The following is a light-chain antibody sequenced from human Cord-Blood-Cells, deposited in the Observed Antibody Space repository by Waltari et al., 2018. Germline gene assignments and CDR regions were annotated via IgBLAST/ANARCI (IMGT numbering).Light chain of an antibody. CDR3: QQYNSYGT. Sequence: DIQMTQSPSTLSASVGDRVTITCRASQSISSWLAWYQQKPGKAPKLLIYDASSLESGVPTRFSGSGSGTECTLTISSLQPDDFATYYCQQYNSYGTFGQGTKVEIK. J-gene: IGKJ1*01. CDR2: DAS. CDR1: QSISSW. V-gene: IGKV1-5*01.